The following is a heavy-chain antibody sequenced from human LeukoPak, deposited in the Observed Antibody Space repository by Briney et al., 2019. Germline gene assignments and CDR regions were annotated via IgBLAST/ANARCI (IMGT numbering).Heavy chain of an antibody. CDR2: IYYSGST. V-gene: IGHV4-39*01. Sequence: XXLSLTXTXSGGSXXSSSYYWDWIRQPPGKGLEWIGSIYYSGSTYYNPSLKSRVTISVDTSKNQFSLKLSSVTAADTAVYYCARVRPGGYYYYGMDVWGQGTTVTVSS. D-gene: IGHD3-16*01. J-gene: IGHJ6*02. CDR1: GGSXXSSSYY. CDR3: ARVRPGGYYYYGMDV.